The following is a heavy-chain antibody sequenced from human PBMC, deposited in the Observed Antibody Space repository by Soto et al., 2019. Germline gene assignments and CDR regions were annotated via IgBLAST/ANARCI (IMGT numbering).Heavy chain of an antibody. CDR3: VRELGRLTPDY. J-gene: IGHJ4*02. V-gene: IGHV3-7*03. CDR2: IRRDGSGE. D-gene: IGHD7-27*01. Sequence: GGSLRLSCVGSGFTFSNDWMNWVRQAPGKGLEWVANIRRDGSGELYVGSVKGRFTVSRDNAKNSLFLQMNSLRAEDTAVYYCVRELGRLTPDYWGQGTLVTVSS. CDR1: GFTFSNDW.